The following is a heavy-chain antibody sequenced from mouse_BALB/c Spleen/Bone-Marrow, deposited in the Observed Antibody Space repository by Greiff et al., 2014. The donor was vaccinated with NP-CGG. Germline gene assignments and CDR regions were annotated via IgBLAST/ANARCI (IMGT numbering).Heavy chain of an antibody. CDR1: GFNINDYY. CDR3: NEREAIDY. Sequence: VQLQQSGAGLVRSGASVKLSCTASGFNINDYYMHWVKQRPEQGLEWIGWIDPENGDTEYTPKFKGKATMTADTSSNTAYLQLSSLTSEDSAVYYCNEREAIDYWGQGTSVTVSS. CDR2: IDPENGDT. J-gene: IGHJ4*01. V-gene: IGHV14-4*02.